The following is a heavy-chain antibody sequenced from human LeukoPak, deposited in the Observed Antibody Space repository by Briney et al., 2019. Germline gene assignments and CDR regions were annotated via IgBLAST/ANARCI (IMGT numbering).Heavy chain of an antibody. CDR1: GFTFSSYS. Sequence: GGSLRLSCAASGFTFSSYSMNWVRQAPGKGLEWVSSISSSSSYIYYADSVKGRFTISRDNAKNSLYLQMNSLRADDTAVYYCAKDLDSRGHLDHWGQGTLVTVSS. J-gene: IGHJ4*02. D-gene: IGHD3-22*01. CDR2: ISSSSSYI. CDR3: AKDLDSRGHLDH. V-gene: IGHV3-21*01.